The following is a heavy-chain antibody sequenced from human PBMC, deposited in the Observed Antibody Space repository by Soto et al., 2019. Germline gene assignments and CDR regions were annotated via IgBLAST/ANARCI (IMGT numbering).Heavy chain of an antibody. CDR1: GGSISSSSYY. D-gene: IGHD6-19*01. Sequence: LSLTCTVSGGSISSSSYYWGWIRQPPGKGLEWIGSIYYSGSTYYNPSLKSRVTISVDTSKNQFSLKLSSVTAADTAVYYCARPVAVAADYYYGMDVWGQGTTVTVSS. CDR2: IYYSGST. V-gene: IGHV4-39*01. CDR3: ARPVAVAADYYYGMDV. J-gene: IGHJ6*02.